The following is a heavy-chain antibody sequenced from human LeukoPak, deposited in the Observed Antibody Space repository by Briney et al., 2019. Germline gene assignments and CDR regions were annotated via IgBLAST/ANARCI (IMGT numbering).Heavy chain of an antibody. Sequence: SVKVSCKASGGTFSSYAISWVRQAPGQGLEWMGRIIPILGIANYAQKFQGRVTITADKSTSTAYMELSSLRSEDTAVYYCARDSYPTDYYDSSGYYFWVYWGQGTLVTVSS. CDR3: ARDSYPTDYYDSSGYYFWVY. D-gene: IGHD3-22*01. J-gene: IGHJ4*02. V-gene: IGHV1-69*04. CDR2: IIPILGIA. CDR1: GGTFSSYA.